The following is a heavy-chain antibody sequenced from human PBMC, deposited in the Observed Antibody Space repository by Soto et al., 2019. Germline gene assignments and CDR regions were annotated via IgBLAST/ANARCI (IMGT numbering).Heavy chain of an antibody. CDR3: ARRWSGTDY. Sequence: SETLSLTCTVSGGSFSNYYWNWIRQSPGKGLEWIGYVHYSGTTNYNPSLKSRVTISLDTSNNQFFLRLTSVTAADTAVYYCARRWSGTDYWGQGTLVTVPS. CDR2: VHYSGTT. V-gene: IGHV4-59*01. J-gene: IGHJ4*02. CDR1: GGSFSNYY. D-gene: IGHD3-10*01.